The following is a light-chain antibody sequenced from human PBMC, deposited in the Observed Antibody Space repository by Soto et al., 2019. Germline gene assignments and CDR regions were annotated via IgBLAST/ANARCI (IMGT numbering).Light chain of an antibody. CDR3: SSFAGGGNPVL. Sequence: ALTQPPSASGSLGQSVTISCTGTSSDVGGYNYVSWHQQHPGKAPKVMIYEVTKRPPGVPDRFSGSKSGNTASLTVSGLQAEDEADYYCSSFAGGGNPVLLGGGTKVTVL. CDR1: SSDVGGYNY. V-gene: IGLV2-8*01. CDR2: EVT. J-gene: IGLJ2*01.